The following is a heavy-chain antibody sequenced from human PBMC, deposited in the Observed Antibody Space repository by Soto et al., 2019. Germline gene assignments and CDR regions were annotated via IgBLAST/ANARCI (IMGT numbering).Heavy chain of an antibody. CDR2: INAGNGNT. V-gene: IGHV1-3*05. CDR1: GYTFTSYA. J-gene: IGHJ4*02. D-gene: IGHD2-21*02. Sequence: QVQLVQSGAEEKKPGASVKVSCKASGYTFTSYAMHWVRQAPGQRLEWMGWINAGNGNTKYSQKFQGRVTITRDTSASADYMELSSRRSEDTAVYYCARSIVVVTALDYWGQGTLVTVSS. CDR3: ARSIVVVTALDY.